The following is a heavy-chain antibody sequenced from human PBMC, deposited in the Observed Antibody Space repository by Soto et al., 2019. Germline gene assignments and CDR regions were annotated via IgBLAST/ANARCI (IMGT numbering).Heavy chain of an antibody. Sequence: SETLSLTCNVSGGSISSSSYYWGWIRQPPGKGLEWIGSIYFSGSTHYNVSLTSRVTISVDTSRNQFSLKLSSVTATDTAVYYCARHVRGWQLMLDNWGQGSLVTVSS. CDR1: GGSISSSSYY. CDR2: IYFSGST. CDR3: ARHVRGWQLMLDN. J-gene: IGHJ4*02. D-gene: IGHD6-13*01. V-gene: IGHV4-39*01.